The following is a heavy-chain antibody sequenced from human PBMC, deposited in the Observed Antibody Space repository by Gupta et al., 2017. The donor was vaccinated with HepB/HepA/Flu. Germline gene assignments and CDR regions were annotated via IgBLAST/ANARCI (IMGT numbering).Heavy chain of an antibody. CDR1: GFTFSSYW. V-gene: IGHV3-7*01. Sequence: EVQLVESGGGLVQPGGSLRLSCAASGFTFSSYWMSWVRQAPGKGLEWVANIKQDGSEKYYVDSVKGRFTISRDNAKNSLYLQMNSLRAEDTAVYYCARDSSSWYLIGSGVQDYWGQGTLVTVSS. D-gene: IGHD6-13*01. CDR2: IKQDGSEK. J-gene: IGHJ4*02. CDR3: ARDSSSWYLIGSGVQDY.